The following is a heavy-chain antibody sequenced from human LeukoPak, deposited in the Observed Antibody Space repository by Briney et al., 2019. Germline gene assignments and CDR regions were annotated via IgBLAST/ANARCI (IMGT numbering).Heavy chain of an antibody. Sequence: GGSLRLSCAASGFTFSSYAMHWVRQAPGKGLEYVSAISSNGGSTYYANSVKGRFTISRDNSKNTLYLQMGSLRAEDMAVYYCARGVVGDSFDYWGQGTLVTVSS. CDR3: ARGVVGDSFDY. J-gene: IGHJ4*02. V-gene: IGHV3-64*01. D-gene: IGHD2-15*01. CDR1: GFTFSSYA. CDR2: ISSNGGST.